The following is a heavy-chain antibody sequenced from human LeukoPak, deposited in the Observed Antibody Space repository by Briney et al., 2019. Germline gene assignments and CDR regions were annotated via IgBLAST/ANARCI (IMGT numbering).Heavy chain of an antibody. V-gene: IGHV4-59*01. J-gene: IGHJ4*02. CDR3: ARDSPLPNF. CDR2: IYYSGST. Sequence: SETLSLTCTVSGGSISSYYWSWIRQPPGKGLEWIGYIYYSGSTNYNPSLKSRVTISVDTSKNQFSLTLTSVTAADTAMYYCARDSPLPNFWGQGTLVTVSS. D-gene: IGHD1-26*01. CDR1: GGSISSYY.